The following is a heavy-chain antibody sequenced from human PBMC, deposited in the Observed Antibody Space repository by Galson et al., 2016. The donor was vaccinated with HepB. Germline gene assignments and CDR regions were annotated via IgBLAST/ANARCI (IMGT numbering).Heavy chain of an antibody. CDR3: ARVGFCSSGSCYPSESYYYYMDV. Sequence: SLRLSCAASGFTFSNYAMHWVSQAPGKGLEWEAAIWSDGSNQYYADSQKGRFTIYRDNSKNTLYLQMKSLGAEDTAVYYCARVGFCSSGSCYPSESYYYYMDVWGKGTTVTVSS. J-gene: IGHJ6*03. CDR1: GFTFSNYA. CDR2: IWSDGSNQ. V-gene: IGHV3-33*01. D-gene: IGHD2-15*01.